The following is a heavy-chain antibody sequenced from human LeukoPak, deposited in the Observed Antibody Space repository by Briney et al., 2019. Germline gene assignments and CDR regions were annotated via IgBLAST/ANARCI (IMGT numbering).Heavy chain of an antibody. D-gene: IGHD2-21*02. V-gene: IGHV1-8*01. CDR3: ARGEHIVVVTAPGYYGMDV. Sequence: ASVKVSCKASGYTFTSYDINWVRQATGQGLEWMGWMNPNSGNTGYAQKFQGRVTMTRNTSISTAYMELSSLRSEDTAVYYCARGEHIVVVTAPGYYGMDVWGQGTTVTVSS. J-gene: IGHJ6*02. CDR2: MNPNSGNT. CDR1: GYTFTSYD.